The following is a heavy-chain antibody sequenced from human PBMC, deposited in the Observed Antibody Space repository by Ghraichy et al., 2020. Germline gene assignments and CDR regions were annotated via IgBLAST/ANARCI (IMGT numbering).Heavy chain of an antibody. V-gene: IGHV4-34*01. CDR2: INHSGSA. J-gene: IGHJ4*02. Sequence: LSLTCAVYGGSFSGYYWSWIRQPPGKGLQWIGEINHSGSAQYNPSLKSRVTISVDTSKNQFSLKLNSVTAADTAIYYCARQSATARLFSYWGQGSLVTVSS. D-gene: IGHD6-6*01. CDR3: ARQSATARLFSY. CDR1: GGSFSGYY.